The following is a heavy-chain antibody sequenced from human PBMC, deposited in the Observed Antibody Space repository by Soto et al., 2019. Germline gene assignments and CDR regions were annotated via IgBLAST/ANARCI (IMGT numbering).Heavy chain of an antibody. J-gene: IGHJ4*02. CDR3: ARDIGFDYVN. V-gene: IGHV3-7*01. CDR1: GFNVMSYW. D-gene: IGHD3-16*01. CDR2: IKDDGSEI. Sequence: GGSLRLSCAVSGFNVMSYWMSWVRQAPGKGLEWVASIKDDGSEIYYLQSVRGRFTISRDSAGNALHLAMNYLSAEDTGVYFCARDIGFDYVNWGQGTLVTVSS.